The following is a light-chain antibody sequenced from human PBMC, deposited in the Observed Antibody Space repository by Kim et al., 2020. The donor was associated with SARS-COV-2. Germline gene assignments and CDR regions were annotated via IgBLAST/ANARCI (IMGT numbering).Light chain of an antibody. Sequence: SLGERATLSCRASQSVTSSRLAWYQQISGQAPRLLIYGASIRASGIPDRFSGTGSGTDFTLTISRLEPEDFAVYYCHQYDDSPRTFGQGTKVDIK. V-gene: IGKV3-20*01. CDR3: HQYDDSPRT. CDR2: GAS. CDR1: QSVTSSR. J-gene: IGKJ1*01.